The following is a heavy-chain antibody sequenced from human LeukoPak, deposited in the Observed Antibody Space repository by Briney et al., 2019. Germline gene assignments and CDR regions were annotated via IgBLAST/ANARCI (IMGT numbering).Heavy chain of an antibody. D-gene: IGHD4/OR15-4a*01. V-gene: IGHV4-59*01. CDR1: GGSISGYY. Sequence: SETLSLTCTVSGGSISGYYWSWIRQPPGEGLEWLGYIYYSGTTDYSPSLRCRVTMSVDTSKSQFSLKLSSVTAADTAVYYCARMGAIAGASANPDHWGQGTLVTVSS. J-gene: IGHJ4*02. CDR2: IYYSGTT. CDR3: ARMGAIAGASANPDH.